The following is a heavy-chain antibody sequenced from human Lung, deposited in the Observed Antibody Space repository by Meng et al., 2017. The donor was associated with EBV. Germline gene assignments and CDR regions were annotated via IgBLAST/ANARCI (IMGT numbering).Heavy chain of an antibody. D-gene: IGHD3-10*01. Sequence: QLPGAGQGVVQPSKTESRTRIDSGGSVTRGGYYWSWIRQKTGKGLEWIGYIYFTGSSFYNPSLKSRVTISVDTSKNQFSLNLSSVTAADTAVYYCANAERLGETLGESWGQGILVTVSS. CDR2: IYFTGSS. J-gene: IGHJ5*02. CDR1: GGSVTRGGYY. V-gene: IGHV4-31*02. CDR3: ANAERLGETLGES.